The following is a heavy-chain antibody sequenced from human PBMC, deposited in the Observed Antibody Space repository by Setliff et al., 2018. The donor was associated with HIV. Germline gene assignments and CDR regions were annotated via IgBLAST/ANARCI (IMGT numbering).Heavy chain of an antibody. D-gene: IGHD5-12*01. CDR3: ARRKGGGYNLYYFDF. CDR1: GYSFTTYW. V-gene: IGHV5-51*01. CDR2: IYPSDSDI. Sequence: GESLKISCKGSGYSFTTYWIGWVRQMPGKGLEWMGIIYPSDSDIRYSPSFQGQVTISADKSTNTAYLQWSSLKASDTAMYYCARRKGGGYNLYYFDFWGQGTLVTVSS. J-gene: IGHJ4*02.